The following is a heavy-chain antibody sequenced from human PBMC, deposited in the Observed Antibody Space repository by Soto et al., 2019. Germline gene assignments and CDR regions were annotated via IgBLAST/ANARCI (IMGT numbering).Heavy chain of an antibody. CDR2: MSTNSYYI. Sequence: GGSLRLSCAASVFTFSTYFMKLVRQSPGKGLEWVSSMSTNSYYIYYADSVKGRFTISRDNAKNSMYLQMNILKIEDTAFYYCARSFSDSYYDLDFCGQGTLVTVSS. J-gene: IGHJ4*02. CDR1: VFTFSTYF. V-gene: IGHV3-21*04. CDR3: ARSFSDSYYDLDF. D-gene: IGHD1-26*01.